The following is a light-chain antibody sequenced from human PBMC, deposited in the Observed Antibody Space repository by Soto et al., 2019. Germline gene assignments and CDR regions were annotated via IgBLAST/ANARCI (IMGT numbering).Light chain of an antibody. J-gene: IGLJ1*01. CDR1: SSNIGNNY. CDR2: DNN. CDR3: GTWDSSLSAYYV. V-gene: IGLV1-51*01. Sequence: QSVLTQPPSVSAAPGQKVTISCSGSSSNIGNNYVSWYQQLPGTAPKLLIYDNNKRPSGIPGRFSGSKSGTSATLGITGLQTRDEADYYCGTWDSSLSAYYVFGTGTKVTVL.